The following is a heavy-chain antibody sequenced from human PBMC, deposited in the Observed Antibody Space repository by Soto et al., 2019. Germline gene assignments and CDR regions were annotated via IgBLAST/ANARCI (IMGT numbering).Heavy chain of an antibody. CDR1: GGSISSGDCY. CDR3: AKDYDYGDSLPFDC. J-gene: IGHJ4*02. Sequence: SETLSLTCTVSGGSISSGDCYWSWIRQPPGKGLEWIGYIYYSGSTYYNPSLKSRVTISVDTSKNQFSLKLSSVTAADTAIYYCAKDYDYGDSLPFDCWGQGTLVTVSS. D-gene: IGHD4-17*01. V-gene: IGHV4-30-4*02. CDR2: IYYSGST.